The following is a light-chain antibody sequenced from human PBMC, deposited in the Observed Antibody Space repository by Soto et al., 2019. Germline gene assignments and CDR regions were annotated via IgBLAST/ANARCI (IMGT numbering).Light chain of an antibody. V-gene: IGLV1-47*02. Sequence: QSVLTQPPSASGTPGQRVTISCSGSSSNIGSNYVYWYQQLPGTAPKLLIYSNNQRPSGVPDRFSGSKSGTSASLAISGLRSEDDADYYCAAWDDSLSGHVVFGGGTKLTVL. CDR2: SNN. CDR1: SSNIGSNY. CDR3: AAWDDSLSGHVV. J-gene: IGLJ2*01.